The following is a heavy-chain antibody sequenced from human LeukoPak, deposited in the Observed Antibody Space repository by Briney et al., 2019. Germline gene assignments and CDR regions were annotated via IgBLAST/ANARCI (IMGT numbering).Heavy chain of an antibody. Sequence: SETLSLSCTVSGGSTSSGNYYWGWIRQPPGKGLERIGGISSSGNTYYNPSLKSRITISIDTSKNHFSLKLSSVTAADTAVYYCARLGAGPTYYDFWSGYSSFYFDYWGQGTLVTVSS. V-gene: IGHV4-39*02. CDR1: GGSTSSGNYY. CDR2: ISSSGNT. J-gene: IGHJ4*02. D-gene: IGHD3-3*01. CDR3: ARLGAGPTYYDFWSGYSSFYFDY.